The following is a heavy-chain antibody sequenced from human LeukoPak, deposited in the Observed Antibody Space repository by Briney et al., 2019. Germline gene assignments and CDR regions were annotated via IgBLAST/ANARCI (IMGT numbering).Heavy chain of an antibody. V-gene: IGHV4-39*01. CDR1: GGSISSSSYY. Sequence: PSETLSLTCTVSGGSISSSSYYWGWIRQPPGKGLEWIGSIYYSGSTNYNPSLKSRVTISVDTSKNQFSLKLSSVTAADTAVYYCAAAGTRNGSPWGQGTLVTVSS. CDR3: AAAGTRNGSP. J-gene: IGHJ5*02. CDR2: IYYSGST. D-gene: IGHD6-13*01.